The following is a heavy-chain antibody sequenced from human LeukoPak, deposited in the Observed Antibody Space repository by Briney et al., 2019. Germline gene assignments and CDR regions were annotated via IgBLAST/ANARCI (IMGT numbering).Heavy chain of an antibody. D-gene: IGHD1-26*01. CDR2: IIIIFGTA. CDR1: GGTFSSYA. CDR3: ARGKWELLLTYYYYYMDV. V-gene: IGHV1-69*05. J-gene: IGHJ6*03. Sequence: AVTVSCKASGGTFSSYAISWVRHAPGQGLVWMGGIIIIFGTANYAQKFQGRVTSTTDESTSTAYMELSSLRSEDTAVYYCARGKWELLLTYYYYYMDVWGKGTTVTVSS.